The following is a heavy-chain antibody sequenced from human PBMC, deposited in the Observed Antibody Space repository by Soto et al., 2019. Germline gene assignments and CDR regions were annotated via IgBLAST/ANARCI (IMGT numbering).Heavy chain of an antibody. J-gene: IGHJ6*02. D-gene: IGHD3-10*01. Sequence: QVQLVESGGGVVQPGRSLRLSCAASGFTFSSYGMHWVRQAPGKGLEWVAVISYDGSKKYYADSVKGRFTISRDNSKNTLYLQMNSLRAEDTAVYYCANVRRPNGYSVTDFWGQGTTVTVSS. CDR1: GFTFSSYG. CDR2: ISYDGSKK. V-gene: IGHV3-30*18. CDR3: ANVRRPNGYSVTDF.